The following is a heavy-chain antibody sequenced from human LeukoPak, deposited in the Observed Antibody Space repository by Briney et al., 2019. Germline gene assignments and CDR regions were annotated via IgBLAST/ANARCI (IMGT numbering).Heavy chain of an antibody. CDR1: GFTFSSYT. Sequence: PGGSLRFSCAASGFTFSSYTMTWVRQAPGKGLEWVSSISSSSNYIYYADSVKGRFTSSRDNAKNSLYLQMNSLRAGDTAVYYCARDLRELPLWGQGTLVTVSS. V-gene: IGHV3-21*01. D-gene: IGHD1-26*01. CDR3: ARDLRELPL. CDR2: ISSSSNYI. J-gene: IGHJ4*02.